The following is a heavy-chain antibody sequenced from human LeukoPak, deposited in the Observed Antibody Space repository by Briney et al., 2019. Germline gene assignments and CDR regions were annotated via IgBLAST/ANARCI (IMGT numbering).Heavy chain of an antibody. Sequence: AAGKVCCKAAGFTFTSSAVQWVRQARGQRLEWIGWIGVGSGNTNYAQKFQETVTITWDMSTSTAYMALSSLRSDDTAVYYCAAGGYTYGYGLRYYYYDMDVWGKGTTVTVSS. J-gene: IGHJ6*04. CDR3: AAGGYTYGYGLRYYYYDMDV. CDR1: GFTFTSSA. CDR2: IGVGSGNT. D-gene: IGHD5-18*01. V-gene: IGHV1-58*01.